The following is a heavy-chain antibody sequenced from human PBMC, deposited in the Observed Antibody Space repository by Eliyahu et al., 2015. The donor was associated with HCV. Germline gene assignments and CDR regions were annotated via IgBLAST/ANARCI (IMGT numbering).Heavy chain of an antibody. J-gene: IGHJ4*02. CDR2: ISSSSSYI. V-gene: IGHV3-21*01. CDR1: GFTFSSXS. Sequence: EVQLVESGGGLVKPGGSLRLSCAASGFTFSSXSMNWVRQAPGKGLEWVSSISSSSSYIYYADSVKGRFTISRDNAKNSLYLQMNSLRAEDTAVYYCARVEDYYDSSGYYYTLDYWGQGTLVTVSS. D-gene: IGHD3-22*01. CDR3: ARVEDYYDSSGYYYTLDY.